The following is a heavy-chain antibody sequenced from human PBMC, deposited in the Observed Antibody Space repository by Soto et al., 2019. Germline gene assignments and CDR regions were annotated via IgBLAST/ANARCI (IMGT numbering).Heavy chain of an antibody. V-gene: IGHV1-69*13. CDR3: ARYCGGGSCSHYYYAMDV. Sequence: ASVKVSCKASGGTFSSDGICWVRQAPGQGLEWMGGIIPIFGTVNDAQKFQGRVTITADGSTSTAYLELSSLRSEDTAIYFCARYCGGGSCSHYYYAMDVWGRGTTVTVSS. CDR1: GGTFSSDG. D-gene: IGHD2-15*01. CDR2: IIPIFGTV. J-gene: IGHJ6*02.